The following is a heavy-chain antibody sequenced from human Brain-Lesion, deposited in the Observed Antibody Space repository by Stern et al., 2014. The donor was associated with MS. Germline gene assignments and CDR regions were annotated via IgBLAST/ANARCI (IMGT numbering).Heavy chain of an antibody. CDR1: GGSISSGGYY. J-gene: IGHJ6*02. D-gene: IGHD2-2*01. Sequence: VQLLESGPGLVKPSQTLSLSCTVSGGSISSGGYYWSWIRQPAGKGLEWIGRIFNSGSTSYNPSLKSRVTISIDESKQQFSPALTSMTAADTAVYYCARGRVVPGFQYYATDVWGQGTTVIVSS. CDR3: ARGRVVPGFQYYATDV. V-gene: IGHV4-61*02. CDR2: IFNSGST.